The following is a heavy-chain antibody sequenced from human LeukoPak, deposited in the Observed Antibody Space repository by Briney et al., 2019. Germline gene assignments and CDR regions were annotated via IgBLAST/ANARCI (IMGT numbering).Heavy chain of an antibody. CDR3: AKNNWFDP. CDR2: INDSGST. J-gene: IGHJ5*02. V-gene: IGHV4-34*01. Sequence: SETLSLTCAVSGGSFSGHYWSWIRQPPGEGLEWIGEINDSGSTKYNPSFKSRVTISADTSKNQFSLKLSSVTAADTAVYYCAKNNWFDPWGQGTLVTVSS. CDR1: GGSFSGHY.